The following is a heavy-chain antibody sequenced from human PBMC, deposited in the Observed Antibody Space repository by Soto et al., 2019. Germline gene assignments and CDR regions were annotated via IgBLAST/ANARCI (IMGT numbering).Heavy chain of an antibody. Sequence: QITLKESGPTLVKPTQTLTLTCTFSGFSLSTSGVGVGWIRQPPGKALEWLALIYWDDDKRYSPSLRSRLTNSKDTSKNQVVLTMPNMDPVDTATYYCIQSRCGGDCLQSYASHYYYGMDVWGQGTTVNVSS. J-gene: IGHJ6*02. CDR3: IQSRCGGDCLQSYASHYYYGMDV. CDR1: GFSLSTSGVG. V-gene: IGHV2-5*02. D-gene: IGHD2-21*02. CDR2: IYWDDDK.